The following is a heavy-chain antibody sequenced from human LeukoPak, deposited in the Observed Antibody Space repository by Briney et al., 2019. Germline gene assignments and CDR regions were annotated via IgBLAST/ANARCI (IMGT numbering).Heavy chain of an antibody. Sequence: PGGSLRLSCAAPGFTLSSNAMSWVRDAPGPGLEWVSAVSASSGSTYYADSVKGRFTISRDNSKNTLYLQMNSLRAEDTAVYYCARVNYDISGYYPGLDYWGQGTLVTVSS. CDR3: ARVNYDISGYYPGLDY. V-gene: IGHV3-23*01. CDR2: VSASSGST. D-gene: IGHD3-22*01. J-gene: IGHJ4*02. CDR1: GFTLSSNA.